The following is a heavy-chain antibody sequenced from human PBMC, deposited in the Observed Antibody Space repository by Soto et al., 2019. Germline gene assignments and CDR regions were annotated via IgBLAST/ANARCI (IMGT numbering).Heavy chain of an antibody. D-gene: IGHD1-26*01. V-gene: IGHV4-59*01. CDR1: GGSLSTYY. CDR2: IYYTGST. Sequence: QVQLQESGPGLVKPSETLSLTCTVSGGSLSTYYWSWIRQPPGKGLEWIGYIYYTGSTHYNPSLKSRVSISLDTSKNHFSPQLTSVTAADTAVYYCARDKGGWPDYWGQGTLVTVSS. CDR3: ARDKGGWPDY. J-gene: IGHJ4*02.